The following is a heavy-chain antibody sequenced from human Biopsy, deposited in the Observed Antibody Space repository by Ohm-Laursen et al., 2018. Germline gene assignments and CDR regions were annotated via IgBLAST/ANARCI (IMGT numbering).Heavy chain of an antibody. J-gene: IGHJ2*01. CDR3: ARFPLGAYDDSGSYRAVEHWYFDL. D-gene: IGHD3-22*01. CDR1: GGTFTNHA. V-gene: IGHV1-69*06. CDR2: SIPLFNTA. Sequence: EASVKVSCKASGGTFTNHAVGWVRQAPGQGLEWVGSSIPLFNTANYADKFQGRVTLTADKSTTTAYMELSSLRSEDTAIYYCARFPLGAYDDSGSYRAVEHWYFDLWSRGTLVTVSS.